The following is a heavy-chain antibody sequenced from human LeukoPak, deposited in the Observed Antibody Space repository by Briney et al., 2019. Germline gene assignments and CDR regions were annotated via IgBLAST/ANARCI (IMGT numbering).Heavy chain of an antibody. D-gene: IGHD5-24*01. CDR3: AKKVTITGRLYYFDY. CDR2: ISDSGDST. V-gene: IGHV3-23*01. Sequence: GGSLRLSCAVSGFTFSSYAMSWVRQAPGRGLEWVSAISDSGDSTYYADSVKGRFTVSRDDSKNTLYLQMNSLRAEDTAVYYCAKKVTITGRLYYFDYWGQGTLVTVSS. CDR1: GFTFSSYA. J-gene: IGHJ4*02.